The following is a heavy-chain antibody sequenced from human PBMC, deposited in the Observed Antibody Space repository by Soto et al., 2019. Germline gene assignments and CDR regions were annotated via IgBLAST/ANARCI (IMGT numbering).Heavy chain of an antibody. D-gene: IGHD2-21*02. CDR3: AREALYCGGDCYYLAIDY. CDR2: IYTSGST. Sequence: SETLSLSCTVSVGSISSYYWSWIRQPAGKGLEWIGRIYTSGSTNYNPSLKSRVTMSVDTSKNQFSLKLSSVTAADTAVYYCAREALYCGGDCYYLAIDYWGQGTLVTVSS. J-gene: IGHJ4*02. CDR1: VGSISSYY. V-gene: IGHV4-4*07.